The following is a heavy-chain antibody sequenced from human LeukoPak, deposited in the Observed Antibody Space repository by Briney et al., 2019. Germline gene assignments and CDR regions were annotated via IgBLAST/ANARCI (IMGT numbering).Heavy chain of an antibody. D-gene: IGHD3-3*01. V-gene: IGHV1-18*01. J-gene: IGHJ6*02. CDR3: ARDGRFPGSYGMDV. CDR1: GYTFTSYG. Sequence: ASVKVSCKASGYTFTSYGISWVRQAPGQGLEWMGWISAYNGNTNYAQKPQGRVTMTTDTSTSTAYMELRSLRSDDTAVYYCARDGRFPGSYGMDVWGQGTTVTVSS. CDR2: ISAYNGNT.